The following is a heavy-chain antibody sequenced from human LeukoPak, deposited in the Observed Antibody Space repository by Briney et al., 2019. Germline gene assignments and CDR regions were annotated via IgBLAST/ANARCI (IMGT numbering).Heavy chain of an antibody. CDR2: INTDGSTT. Sequence: PGGSLRLSCATSGFTFSSYWMHWVRHTPGKGLLWVSRINTDGSTTNYADSVKGRFTISRDNAKNTLYLQMNSLRAEDTAVYYCARDWWFDPWGQGTLVSVSS. CDR3: ARDWWFDP. V-gene: IGHV3-74*01. J-gene: IGHJ5*02. CDR1: GFTFSSYW.